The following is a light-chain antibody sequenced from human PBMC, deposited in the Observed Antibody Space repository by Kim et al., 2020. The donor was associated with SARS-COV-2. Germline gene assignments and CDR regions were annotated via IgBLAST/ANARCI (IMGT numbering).Light chain of an antibody. J-gene: IGLJ3*02. Sequence: SSELTQDPAVSVALGQIVRITCQGDSLRSYYASWYQQKPGQAPVLVIYGKNNRPSGIPDRFSGSSSGNTASLTITGAQAEDEADYYCNSRDSSGNHRGVF. CDR1: SLRSYY. CDR2: GKN. V-gene: IGLV3-19*01. CDR3: NSRDSSGNHRGV.